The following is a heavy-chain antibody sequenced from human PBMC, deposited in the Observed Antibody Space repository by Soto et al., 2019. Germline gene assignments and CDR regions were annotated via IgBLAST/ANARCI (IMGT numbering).Heavy chain of an antibody. J-gene: IGHJ4*02. CDR1: GFTFSSYA. D-gene: IGHD5-12*01. Sequence: GGSLRLSCAASGFTFSSYAMHWVRQAPGKGLEWVAVISYDGSNKYYADSVKGRFTISRDNSKNTLYLQMNSLRAEDTAVYYCARDPHTSGYDLGYYFDYWGQGTLVTVSS. CDR2: ISYDGSNK. V-gene: IGHV3-30-3*01. CDR3: ARDPHTSGYDLGYYFDY.